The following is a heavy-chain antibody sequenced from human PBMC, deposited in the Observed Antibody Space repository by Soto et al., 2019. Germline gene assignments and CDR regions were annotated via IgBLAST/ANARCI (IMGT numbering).Heavy chain of an antibody. CDR2: ISYDGTNK. J-gene: IGHJ4*02. CDR1: GFTFSSYA. V-gene: IGHV3-30-3*01. CDR3: ARDRLRGYDSSGFYS. D-gene: IGHD3-22*01. Sequence: GGSLRLSCAASGFTFSSYAMGWVRQAPGKGLEWVALISYDGTNKYYADSVKGRFTISRDNSKNTLYLQMNSLRSDDTAIYYCARDRLRGYDSSGFYSWGQGTMVTVSS.